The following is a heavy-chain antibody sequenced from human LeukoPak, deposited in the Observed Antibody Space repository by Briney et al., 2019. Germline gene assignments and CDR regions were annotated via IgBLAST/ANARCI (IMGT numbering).Heavy chain of an antibody. CDR2: IYSGGST. V-gene: IGHV3-53*01. J-gene: IGHJ3*02. CDR1: RFIDGIYL. Sequence: PGGSLGLCWDAARFIDGIYLLTRVRQAPGKGLEWGSVIYSGGSTYSADSVKGRFTISRHNSKNTLYLPMNSLRAKDTAVYYCAMSVSTVNTGAFDIWGQGTMVTVSS. D-gene: IGHD2/OR15-2a*01. CDR3: AMSVSTVNTGAFDI.